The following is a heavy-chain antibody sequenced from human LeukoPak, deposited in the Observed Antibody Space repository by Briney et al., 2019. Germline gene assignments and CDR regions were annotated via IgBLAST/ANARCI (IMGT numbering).Heavy chain of an antibody. Sequence: PGGSLRLSCAASGFTFSSYGMHWVRQAPGKGLEWVAFIRYDGSNKYYADSVKGRFTISRDNSKNTLYLQMNSLRAEDTAVYYCARGIAVRDEKIVVVPAATDLGYWGQGTLVTVSS. J-gene: IGHJ4*02. D-gene: IGHD2-2*01. CDR2: IRYDGSNK. V-gene: IGHV3-30*02. CDR3: ARGIAVRDEKIVVVPAATDLGY. CDR1: GFTFSSYG.